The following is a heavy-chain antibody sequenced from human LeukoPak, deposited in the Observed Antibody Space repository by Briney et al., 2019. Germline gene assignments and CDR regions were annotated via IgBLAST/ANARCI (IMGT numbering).Heavy chain of an antibody. CDR2: ISGSGGST. Sequence: HPGGSLRLSCAAPGFTFSSYAMSWVRQAPGKGLEWVSAISGSGGSTYYADSVKGRFTISRDNSKNTLYLQMNSLRAEDTAVYYCAKVSTIVVAGTFVYWGQGTLVTVSS. V-gene: IGHV3-23*01. CDR3: AKVSTIVVAGTFVY. J-gene: IGHJ4*02. D-gene: IGHD6-19*01. CDR1: GFTFSSYA.